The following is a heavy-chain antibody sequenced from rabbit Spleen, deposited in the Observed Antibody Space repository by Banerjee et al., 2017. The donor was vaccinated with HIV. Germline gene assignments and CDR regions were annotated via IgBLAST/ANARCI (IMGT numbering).Heavy chain of an antibody. Sequence: QSLEESGGGLVKPGGTLTLTCKASGIDFSSGYDMCWVRQAPGKGLEWIACIYTGSSGNTYYASWAKGRFTISKTSSTTVTLQMTSLTAADTATYFCARDNGNSAGSSYLDLWGPGTLVTVS. J-gene: IGHJ4*01. D-gene: IGHD8-1*01. CDR3: ARDNGNSAGSSYLDL. V-gene: IGHV1S40*01. CDR1: GIDFSSGYD. CDR2: IYTGSSGNT.